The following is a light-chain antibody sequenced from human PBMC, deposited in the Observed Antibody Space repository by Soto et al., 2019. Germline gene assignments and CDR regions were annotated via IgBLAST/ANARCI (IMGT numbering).Light chain of an antibody. V-gene: IGKV3-20*01. J-gene: IGKJ5*01. CDR3: MQSGYSPVT. Sequence: EIVMTQSPGTLSLSPGERATLSCRASQSVSSRCLSWYQQKRGQAPRLLMFGASSRATGIPDGFSGSGSGTEFTPAIYRLEPEDFAVYYCMQSGYSPVTFGHGTRTEIK. CDR2: GAS. CDR1: QSVSSRC.